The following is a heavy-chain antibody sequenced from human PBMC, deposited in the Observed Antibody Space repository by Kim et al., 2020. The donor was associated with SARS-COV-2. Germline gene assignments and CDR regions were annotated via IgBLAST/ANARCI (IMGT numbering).Heavy chain of an antibody. D-gene: IGHD3-16*01. Sequence: SETLSLTCGFYGGSVSGNYWSWIRQFPGMGLEWIGEINRSGGTDYNPSLESRVTISIDASKNQISLKLTSVTAADTAMYYCARLHGGVIVWVQGTLVTVSS. CDR3: ARLHGGVIV. J-gene: IGHJ4*02. CDR1: GGSVSGNY. V-gene: IGHV4-34*01. CDR2: INRSGGT.